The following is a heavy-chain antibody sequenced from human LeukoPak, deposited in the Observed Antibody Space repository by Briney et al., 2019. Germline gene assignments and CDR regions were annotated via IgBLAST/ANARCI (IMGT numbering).Heavy chain of an antibody. V-gene: IGHV4-39*01. CDR3: ARGGYYDSSGQFDY. D-gene: IGHD3-22*01. CDR2: IYYSGST. CDR1: GGSISSSSYY. Sequence: SETLSLTCTVSGGSISSSSYYWGWIRQPPGKGLEWIGSIYYSGSTYYNPSLKSRVTKSVDTSKNQFSLKLSSVTAADTAVYYCARGGYYDSSGQFDYWGQGTLVTVSS. J-gene: IGHJ4*02.